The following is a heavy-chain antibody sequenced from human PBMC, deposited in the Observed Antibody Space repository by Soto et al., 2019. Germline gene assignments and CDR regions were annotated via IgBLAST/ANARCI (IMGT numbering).Heavy chain of an antibody. CDR2: IYYSGST. J-gene: IGHJ6*02. Sequence: SETLSLTCTVSGGSISSGGYYWSWIRQHPGKGLEWIGYIYYSGSTYYNPSLKSRVTISVDTSKNQFSLKLSSVTAADTAVYYCARVVRSGNSLYGMDVWGQGTTVTVSS. D-gene: IGHD4-4*01. CDR1: GGSISSGGYY. CDR3: ARVVRSGNSLYGMDV. V-gene: IGHV4-31*03.